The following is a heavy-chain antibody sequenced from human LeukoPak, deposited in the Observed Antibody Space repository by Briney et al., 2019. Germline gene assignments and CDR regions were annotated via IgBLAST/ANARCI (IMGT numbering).Heavy chain of an antibody. CDR2: ITSSSTYI. V-gene: IGHV3-21*01. D-gene: IGHD2-2*01. J-gene: IGHJ3*02. CDR1: GFTFSSYN. Sequence: GGSLRLSCAASGFTFSSYNMNWVRQAPGKGLEWVSSITSSSTYIYYADSVKGRFTISRDNARNSLYLQMNSLRVEDTAVYYCARADRYCSSTSCFNAFDIWGQGTMVTVSS. CDR3: ARADRYCSSTSCFNAFDI.